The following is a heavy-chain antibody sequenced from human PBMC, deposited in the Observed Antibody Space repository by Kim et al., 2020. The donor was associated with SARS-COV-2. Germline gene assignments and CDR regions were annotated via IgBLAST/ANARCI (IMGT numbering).Heavy chain of an antibody. D-gene: IGHD6-13*01. J-gene: IGHJ4*02. V-gene: IGHV3-30*02. Sequence: YYAASVRGRFTISRDNSKNTLYLQMNSLRAEDTAVYYCAKDIAAAGPFDYWGQGTLVTVSS. CDR3: AKDIAAAGPFDY.